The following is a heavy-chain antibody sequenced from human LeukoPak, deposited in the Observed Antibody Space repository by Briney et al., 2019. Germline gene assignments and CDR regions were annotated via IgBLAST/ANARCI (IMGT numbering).Heavy chain of an antibody. J-gene: IGHJ4*02. D-gene: IGHD6-19*01. Sequence: PSETLSLTCTASGGSISSSSYYWGWIRQPPGKGLEWIGSIYYSGSTYYNPSLKSRVTISVDTSKNQFSLKLSSVTAADTAVYYCARHRSYSYSSGWSPLFDYWGQGTLVTVSS. V-gene: IGHV4-39*01. CDR2: IYYSGST. CDR3: ARHRSYSYSSGWSPLFDY. CDR1: GGSISSSSYY.